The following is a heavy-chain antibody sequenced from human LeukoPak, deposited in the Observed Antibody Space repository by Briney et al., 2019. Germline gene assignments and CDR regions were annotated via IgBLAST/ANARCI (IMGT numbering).Heavy chain of an antibody. Sequence: GGSLRLSCAASGFTFSNYPMSWVRQAPGKGLEWVSGISSSSGYTDYAASVKGRFTISRDSANNSLYLQMNSLSAEDTAVYFCAREVAARPGYYFDLRGQGTLVTVSS. V-gene: IGHV3-21*01. CDR2: ISSSSGYT. D-gene: IGHD6-6*01. J-gene: IGHJ4*02. CDR1: GFTFSNYP. CDR3: AREVAARPGYYFDL.